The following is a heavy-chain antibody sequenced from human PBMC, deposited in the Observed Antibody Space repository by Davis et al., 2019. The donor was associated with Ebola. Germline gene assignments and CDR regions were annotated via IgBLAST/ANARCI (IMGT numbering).Heavy chain of an antibody. J-gene: IGHJ4*02. CDR1: GFTFSTYA. Sequence: PGGSLRLSCAASGFTFSTYAMNWVRQAPGKGLEWVSVIGGSGSSTSYADSVKGRFTISRDNSKNTLYLQMNSLRAEDTAVYYCARGKRYFDWLLPFDYWGQGTLVTVSS. D-gene: IGHD3-9*01. V-gene: IGHV3-23*01. CDR2: IGGSGSST. CDR3: ARGKRYFDWLLPFDY.